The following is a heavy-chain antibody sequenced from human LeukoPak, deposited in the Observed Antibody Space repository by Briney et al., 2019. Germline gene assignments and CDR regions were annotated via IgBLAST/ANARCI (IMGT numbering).Heavy chain of an antibody. CDR3: ARSIAARRGCYFDY. CDR2: IYYSGST. V-gene: IGHV4-59*11. CDR1: GGSISSHY. Sequence: SETLSLTCTVSGGSISSHYWSWIRQPPGKGLEWIGYIYYSGSTNYNPSLKSRVTISVDTSKNQFSLKLSPVTAADTAVYYCARSIAARRGCYFDYWGQGTLVTVSS. D-gene: IGHD6-6*01. J-gene: IGHJ4*02.